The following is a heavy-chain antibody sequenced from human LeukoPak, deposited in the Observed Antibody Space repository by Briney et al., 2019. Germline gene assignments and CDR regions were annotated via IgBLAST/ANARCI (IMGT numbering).Heavy chain of an antibody. CDR3: ARFKYDFWSGSRSYYFYGMDV. V-gene: IGHV4-59*08. CDR2: IYYSGST. J-gene: IGHJ6*02. CDR1: GGSISSHY. Sequence: PSETLSLTCTVSGGSISSHYGSWIRQPPGKGREWIGYIYYSGSTTYTPSLKSRVTISLDTSKNQFSLKLSSVTAADTAVYYCARFKYDFWSGSRSYYFYGMDVWGQGTTVTVSS. D-gene: IGHD3-3*01.